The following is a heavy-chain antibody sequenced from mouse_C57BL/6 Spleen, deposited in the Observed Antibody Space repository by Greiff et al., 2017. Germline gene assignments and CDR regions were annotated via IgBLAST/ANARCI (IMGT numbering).Heavy chain of an antibody. J-gene: IGHJ1*03. CDR1: GFTFSDYG. V-gene: IGHV5-17*01. Sequence: EVQLVESGGGLVKPGGSLKLSCAASGFTFSDYGMHWVRQAPEKGLEWVAYISSGSSTIYYADTVKGRFTISRDNAKNTLFLQMTSLRSEDTAMYYCARGAYYYGSSYDWYFDVWGTGTTVTVSS. CDR3: ARGAYYYGSSYDWYFDV. D-gene: IGHD1-1*01. CDR2: ISSGSSTI.